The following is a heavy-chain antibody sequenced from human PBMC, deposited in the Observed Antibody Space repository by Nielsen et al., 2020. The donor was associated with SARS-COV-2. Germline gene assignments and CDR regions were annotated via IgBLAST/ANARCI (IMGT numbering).Heavy chain of an antibody. D-gene: IGHD7-27*01. CDR3: ARPGDLSAFDF. V-gene: IGHV1-46*01. CDR2: IDPSGGST. CDR1: GYTFSNYY. J-gene: IGHJ3*01. Sequence: ASVKVPCKASGYTFSNYYMHWVRQAPGQGLEWMGVIDPSGGSTRYAQKFQGRFIMTTDTSTTTVYMEMASLRAEDTAVYYCARPGDLSAFDFWGQGTMVTVSS.